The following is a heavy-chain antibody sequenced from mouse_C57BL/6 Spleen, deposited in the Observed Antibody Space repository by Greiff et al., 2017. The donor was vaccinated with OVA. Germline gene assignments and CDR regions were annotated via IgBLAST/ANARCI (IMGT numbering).Heavy chain of an antibody. D-gene: IGHD2-1*01. Sequence: QVQLKQSGAELVMPGASVKLSCKASGYTFTSYWMHWVKQRPGQGLEWIGEIDPSDSYTNYNQKFKGKSTLTVDKSSSTAYMQLSSLTSEDSAVYYCARGYGNYYYAMDYWGQGTSVTVSS. V-gene: IGHV1-69*01. CDR1: GYTFTSYW. CDR3: ARGYGNYYYAMDY. CDR2: IDPSDSYT. J-gene: IGHJ4*01.